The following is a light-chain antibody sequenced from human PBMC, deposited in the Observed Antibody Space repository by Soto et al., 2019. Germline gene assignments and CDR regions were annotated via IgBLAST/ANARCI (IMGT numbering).Light chain of an antibody. J-gene: IGKJ2*01. V-gene: IGKV3-20*01. Sequence: EIVLTQSPGTLSLSPGEGATLSCRASQSVSSTCLAWYQQKPGQAPRLLIYGASFRATGIPDRFSGSGSGTDFTLTISRLEPEDFAVYYCQQYGNSRYTFGQGTKLEIK. CDR3: QQYGNSRYT. CDR1: QSVSSTC. CDR2: GAS.